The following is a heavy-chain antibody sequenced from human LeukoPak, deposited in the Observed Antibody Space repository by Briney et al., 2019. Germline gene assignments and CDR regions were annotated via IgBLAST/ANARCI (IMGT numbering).Heavy chain of an antibody. J-gene: IGHJ4*02. Sequence: GGSLRLSCAASGFTFSSHWISWVRQAPGKGLEWVANIKQDGSEKYYVDSVKGRFTISRDNAKNSLYLQMNSLRAEDTAVYYCAREDSSSTFDYWGQGTLVTVSS. CDR2: IKQDGSEK. CDR1: GFTFSSHW. CDR3: AREDSSSTFDY. V-gene: IGHV3-7*01. D-gene: IGHD6-6*01.